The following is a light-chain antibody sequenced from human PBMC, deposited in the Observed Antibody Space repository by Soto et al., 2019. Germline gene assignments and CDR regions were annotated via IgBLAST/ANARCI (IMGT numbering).Light chain of an antibody. CDR1: QTISSW. CDR2: KAS. V-gene: IGKV1-5*03. J-gene: IGKJ1*01. CDR3: QHYNSYSEA. Sequence: DIQMTQSPSTLYGSVGDRVNITCRASQTISSWLAWYQQKPGKAPKILIYKASSLESGVPSRFSGSGSGTEFTLTISSLQPDDFATYYCQHYNSYSEAFGQGTKV.